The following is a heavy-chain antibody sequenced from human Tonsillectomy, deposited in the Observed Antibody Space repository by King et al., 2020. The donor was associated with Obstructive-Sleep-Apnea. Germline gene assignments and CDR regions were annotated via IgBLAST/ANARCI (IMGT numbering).Heavy chain of an antibody. V-gene: IGHV3-9*01. D-gene: IGHD6-19*01. CDR3: AKDNSSGWYRGLDY. CDR2: ISWNSGSM. Sequence: QLVQSGGGLVQPGRSLRLYCAASGFIFDDYAMHWVRQAPGKGLEWVPGISWNSGSMGYEDSVKGRFTISRDNAKNSLHLQMNSLRAEDTAFYYCAKDNSSGWYRGLDYWGQGTLVIVSS. CDR1: GFIFDDYA. J-gene: IGHJ4*02.